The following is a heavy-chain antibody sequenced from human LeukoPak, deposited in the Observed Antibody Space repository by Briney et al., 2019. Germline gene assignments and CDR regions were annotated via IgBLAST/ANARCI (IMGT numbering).Heavy chain of an antibody. J-gene: IGHJ4*02. CDR2: ISGSGGST. CDR3: AKLYYDSSGYYHY. D-gene: IGHD3-22*01. CDR1: GFTFSSYA. V-gene: IGHV3-23*01. Sequence: PWGSLRLSCAASGFTFSSYAMSWVRQAPGKGLEWVSAISGSGGSTYYADSVKGRFTISRDNSKNTLYLQMNSLRAEDTAVYYCAKLYYDSSGYYHYWGQGTLVTVSS.